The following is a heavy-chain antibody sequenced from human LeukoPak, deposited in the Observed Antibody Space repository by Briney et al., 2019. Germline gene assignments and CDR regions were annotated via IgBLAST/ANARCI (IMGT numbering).Heavy chain of an antibody. J-gene: IGHJ5*02. Sequence: GASVKVSCKASGYTFTSYDINWVRQATGQWLEWMGWMNPNSGNTGYAQKFQVRVTMTRNTSISTAYMELSSLRSEDTAVYYCARVIQEYDSSGSIPIGPWGQGTLVTVSS. V-gene: IGHV1-8*01. CDR1: GYTFTSYD. D-gene: IGHD3-22*01. CDR2: MNPNSGNT. CDR3: ARVIQEYDSSGSIPIGP.